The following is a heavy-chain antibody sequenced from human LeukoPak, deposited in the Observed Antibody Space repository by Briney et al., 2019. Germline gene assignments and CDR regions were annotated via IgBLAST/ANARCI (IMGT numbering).Heavy chain of an antibody. J-gene: IGHJ4*02. CDR3: ARVSTIFGVVIMDYFDY. Sequence: GGSLRLXCAASGFTFSSYWMSWVRQAPGKGLEWVANIKQDGSEKYYVDSVKGRFTISRDNAKNSLYLQMNSLRAEDTAVYYCARVSTIFGVVIMDYFDYWGQGTLVTVSS. V-gene: IGHV3-7*01. CDR1: GFTFSSYW. CDR2: IKQDGSEK. D-gene: IGHD3-3*01.